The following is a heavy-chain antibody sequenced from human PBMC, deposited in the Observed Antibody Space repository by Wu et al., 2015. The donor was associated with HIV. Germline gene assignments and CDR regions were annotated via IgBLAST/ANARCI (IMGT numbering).Heavy chain of an antibody. CDR3: AGGILVRGSERWFDP. V-gene: IGHV1-69*05. J-gene: IGHJ5*02. CDR2: IIPVFGTT. Sequence: VQLVQSGAEVKKPGSSVNVSCQAFGGTFSGYAVNWVRQAPGQGLEWMGGIIPVFGTTSYAQKFRGRVTITTDASTNTAYMELTGLRSADTAVYYCAGGILVRGSERWFDPWGQGTLVTVSS. D-gene: IGHD1-1*01. CDR1: GGTFSGYA.